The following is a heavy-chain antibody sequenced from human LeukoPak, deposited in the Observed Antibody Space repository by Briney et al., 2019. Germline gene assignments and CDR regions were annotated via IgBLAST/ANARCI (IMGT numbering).Heavy chain of an antibody. J-gene: IGHJ3*02. CDR2: ISSSGSTI. V-gene: IGHV3-48*03. CDR1: GFTFSSYE. D-gene: IGHD4-17*01. Sequence: GALRLSCAASGFTFSSYEMNWVRQAPGKGLEWVSYISSSGSTIYYADSVKGRFTISRDNAKNSLYLQMNSLRAEDTAVYYCARVSADYGDIEAFDIWGQGTMVTVSS. CDR3: ARVSADYGDIEAFDI.